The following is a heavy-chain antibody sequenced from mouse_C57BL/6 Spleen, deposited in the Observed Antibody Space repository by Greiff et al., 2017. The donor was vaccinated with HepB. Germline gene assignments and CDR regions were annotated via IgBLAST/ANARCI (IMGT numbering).Heavy chain of an antibody. CDR2: INPNNGTT. CDR3: ARFNTTVGFDY. J-gene: IGHJ2*01. V-gene: IGHV1-39*01. CDR1: GYSFTDYN. Sequence: EVQVVESGPELVKPGASVKISCKASGYSFTDYNMNWVKQSNGRSLEWIGVINPNNGTTSYNQKFKGTATLTVDQSSSTAYMQFNSLTSADSAVYYFARFNTTVGFDYWGQGTTLTASS. D-gene: IGHD1-1*01.